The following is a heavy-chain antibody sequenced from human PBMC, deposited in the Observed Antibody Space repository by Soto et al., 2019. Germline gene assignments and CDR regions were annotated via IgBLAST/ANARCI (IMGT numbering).Heavy chain of an antibody. Sequence: QVQLQESGPGLMKPSGTLSLTCAVSGGSISTNWWSWVRQPPGKGLEWIGEIYHSGATNYNPSLTTRVTMSVDQSQNPLSLNLTSGTAADTAVYYCARLIAVSGTRGFDLWGHGTLVTVSS. D-gene: IGHD6-19*01. CDR3: ARLIAVSGTRGFDL. V-gene: IGHV4-4*02. CDR2: IYHSGAT. CDR1: GGSISTNW. J-gene: IGHJ4*01.